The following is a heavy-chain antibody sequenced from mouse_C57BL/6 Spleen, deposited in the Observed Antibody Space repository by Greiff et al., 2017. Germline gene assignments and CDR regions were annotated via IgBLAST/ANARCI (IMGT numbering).Heavy chain of an antibody. CDR3: ARKLGYYFGY. CDR2: IDPSDSYT. V-gene: IGHV1-50*01. D-gene: IGHD4-1*01. CDR1: GYTFTSYW. Sequence: VQLQQPGAELVKPGASVKLSCKASGYTFTSYWMQWVKQRPGQGLEWIGEIDPSDSYTNYNQKFKGKATLTVDTSSSTAYMQRSSLTSEDSAVYYCARKLGYYFGYWGQGTTLTVSS. J-gene: IGHJ2*01.